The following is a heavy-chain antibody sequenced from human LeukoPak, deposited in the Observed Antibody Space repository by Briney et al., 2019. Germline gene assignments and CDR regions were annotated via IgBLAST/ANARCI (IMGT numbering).Heavy chain of an antibody. CDR3: ASSTATGRYFDY. CDR1: GFTFSDYY. D-gene: IGHD5-18*01. CDR2: ISSSSSYT. Sequence: GGSLRLSCAASGFTFSDYYMSWIRQAPGKGLEWVSYISSSSSYTNYADSVKGRFTISRDNAKNSLYLQMNSLRAEDTAVYYCASSTATGRYFDYWGQGTLVTVSS. J-gene: IGHJ4*02. V-gene: IGHV3-11*03.